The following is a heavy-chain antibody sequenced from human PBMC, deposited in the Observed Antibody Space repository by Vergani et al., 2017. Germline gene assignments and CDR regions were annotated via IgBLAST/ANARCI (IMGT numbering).Heavy chain of an antibody. J-gene: IGHJ6*02. CDR1: GGTFSSYT. CDR2: IIPILGIA. V-gene: IGHV1-69*04. CDR3: ARAPSFGGVIVPYYYGMDV. Sequence: QVQLVQSGAEVKKPGSSVKVSCKASGGTFSSYTISWVRQAPGQGLEWMGRIIPILGIANYAQKFQGRVTITADKSTSTAYMELSSLRSEDTAVYYCARAPSFGGVIVPYYYGMDVWGQGTTVTVSS. D-gene: IGHD3-16*02.